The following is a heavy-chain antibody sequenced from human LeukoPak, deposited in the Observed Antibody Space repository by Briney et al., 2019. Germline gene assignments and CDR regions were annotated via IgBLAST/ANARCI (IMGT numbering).Heavy chain of an antibody. Sequence: GGSMRLFCAASVFTVSSNYMGWVRQAPGKGLELVSVLYPNGDAYCADSLKGRFTISRDTSKNTMYLQMNSLSAEDTAVYYCASAYYGDYGGYWGQGTLVTVSS. J-gene: IGHJ4*02. CDR1: VFTVSSNY. D-gene: IGHD4-17*01. CDR2: LYPNGDA. CDR3: ASAYYGDYGGY. V-gene: IGHV3-66*01.